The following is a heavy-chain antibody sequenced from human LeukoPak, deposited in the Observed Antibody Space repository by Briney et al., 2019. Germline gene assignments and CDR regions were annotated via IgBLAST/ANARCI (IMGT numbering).Heavy chain of an antibody. CDR3: ARDDGGDFNDAFDI. V-gene: IGHV3-66*01. D-gene: IGHD2-21*02. CDR1: GFTISRNF. Sequence: GGSLRLSCAASGFTISRNFMSWVRQAPGKGLEWVSVVYSGGSRYYADSVKGRFTISRDNSKDTVYLQMNSLRAEDTAVYYCARDDGGDFNDAFDIWGQGTMVAVSS. J-gene: IGHJ3*02. CDR2: VYSGGSR.